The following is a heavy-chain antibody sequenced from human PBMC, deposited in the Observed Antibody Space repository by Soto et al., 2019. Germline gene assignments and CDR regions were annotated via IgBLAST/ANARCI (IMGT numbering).Heavy chain of an antibody. CDR3: TRRSSSDYYYYYMDV. V-gene: IGHV3-73*01. D-gene: IGHD6-6*01. Sequence: GGSLRLSCAASGFTFSGSAMHWVRQASGKGLEWVGRIRSKANSYATAYAASVKGRFTISRDDSKNTAYLQMNSLKTEDTAVYYCTRRSSSDYYYYYMDVWGKGTTVTVSS. CDR2: IRSKANSYAT. J-gene: IGHJ6*03. CDR1: GFTFSGSA.